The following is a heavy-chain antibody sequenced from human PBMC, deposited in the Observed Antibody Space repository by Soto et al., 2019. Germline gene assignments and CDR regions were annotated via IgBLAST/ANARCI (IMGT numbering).Heavy chain of an antibody. CDR3: ARDNPYGDYFGY. J-gene: IGHJ4*02. CDR2: IKKDGSER. D-gene: IGHD3-10*01. Sequence: GGSLRLSCVASGFPFDVYWMSWVRQAPGKGLEWVANIKKDGSERFYVDSVRGRFTISRDNVKTSVSLQMNSLRPEDTAVYYCARDNPYGDYFGYWGQGALVTVSS. V-gene: IGHV3-7*03. CDR1: GFPFDVYW.